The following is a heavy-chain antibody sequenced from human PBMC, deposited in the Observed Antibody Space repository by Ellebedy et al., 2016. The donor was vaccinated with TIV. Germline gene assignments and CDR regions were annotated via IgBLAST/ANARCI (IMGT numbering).Heavy chain of an antibody. D-gene: IGHD1-14*01. J-gene: IGHJ2*01. CDR3: ARGYRGSGYFDL. CDR2: INHSGST. CDR1: GGSFSGYY. V-gene: IGHV4-34*01. Sequence: MPSETLSLTCAVYGGSFSGYYWSWIRQPPRKGLEWIGEINHSGSTNYNPSLKSRVTISVDTSKNQFSLKLSSVTAADTAVYYCARGYRGSGYFDLWGRGTLVTVSS.